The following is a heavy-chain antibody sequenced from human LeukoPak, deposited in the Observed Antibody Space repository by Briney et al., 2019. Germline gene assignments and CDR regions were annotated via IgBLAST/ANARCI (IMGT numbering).Heavy chain of an antibody. CDR2: IRSKTDGGAT. D-gene: IGHD6-19*01. V-gene: IGHV3-15*01. CDR3: TAEYRDSSGWYGAFDI. CDR1: GLTFNNAW. Sequence: GGSLRLSCAASGLTFNNAWMNWVRQAPGKGLEWVGRIRSKTDGGATDFAAPVKGRFTISRDDSRNTLYLHMNSLRIEDTAVYYCTAEYRDSSGWYGAFDIWGQGTMVTVSS. J-gene: IGHJ3*02.